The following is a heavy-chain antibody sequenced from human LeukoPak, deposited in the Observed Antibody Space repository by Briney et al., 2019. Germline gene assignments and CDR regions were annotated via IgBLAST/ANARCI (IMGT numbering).Heavy chain of an antibody. CDR3: ARAPPYDFWSLYNWFDP. J-gene: IGHJ5*02. D-gene: IGHD3-3*01. V-gene: IGHV4-34*01. CDR2: INHSGST. Sequence: SETLSLTCAVYGGSFSGYYWSWLRQPPGKGLEWIGEINHSGSTNYNPSLPSRVTISVHPSKNQFSLKLSSVTAADTAVYYCARAPPYDFWSLYNWFDPWGQGTLVTVSS. CDR1: GGSFSGYY.